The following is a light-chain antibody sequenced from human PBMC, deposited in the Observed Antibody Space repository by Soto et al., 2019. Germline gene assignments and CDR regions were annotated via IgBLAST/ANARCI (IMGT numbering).Light chain of an antibody. V-gene: IGKV3-20*01. J-gene: IGKJ1*01. CDR3: QHMSSVT. Sequence: EIVLTQSPGSLSLSPGQRATLSCRASQSVDTTFFAWYQKKPGQAPRLLIYGASKRATGIPDRFSGSGSGTDFTLIIRRLEPEDFAVYYCQHMSSVTFGQGTKVEIK. CDR1: QSVDTTF. CDR2: GAS.